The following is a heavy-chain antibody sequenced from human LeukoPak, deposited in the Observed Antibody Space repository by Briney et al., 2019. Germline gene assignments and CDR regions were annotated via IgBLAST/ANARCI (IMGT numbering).Heavy chain of an antibody. CDR3: ARDLSSGWLGPFGY. CDR1: GFTFSSYE. V-gene: IGHV3-23*01. CDR2: ISGSGGST. Sequence: TGGSLRLSCAASGFTFSSYEMNWVRQAPGKGLEWVSAISGSGGSTYYADSVKGRFTISRDNSKNTLYLQMNSLRAEDTAVYYCARDLSSGWLGPFGYWGQGTLVTVSS. J-gene: IGHJ4*02. D-gene: IGHD6-19*01.